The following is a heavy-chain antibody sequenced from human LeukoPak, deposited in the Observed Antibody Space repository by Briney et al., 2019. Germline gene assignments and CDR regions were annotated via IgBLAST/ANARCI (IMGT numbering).Heavy chain of an antibody. Sequence: ASVKVSCKASGYTFTSYDINWVRQATGQGLEWMGWINAGNGNTKYSQKFQGRVTITRGTSASTAYMELSSLRSEDTAVYYCAREGHSSGWDSFYYFDYWGQGTLVTVSS. CDR3: AREGHSSGWDSFYYFDY. V-gene: IGHV1-3*01. D-gene: IGHD6-19*01. CDR1: GYTFTSYD. J-gene: IGHJ4*02. CDR2: INAGNGNT.